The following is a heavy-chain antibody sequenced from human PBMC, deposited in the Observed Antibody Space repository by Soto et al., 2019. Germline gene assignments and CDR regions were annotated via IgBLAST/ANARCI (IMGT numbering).Heavy chain of an antibody. CDR3: VSQPHWARPFES. Sequence: RLGESGGGLVQPGGSLRLSCVAPGFNLSRYWMNWVRQAPGKGLEWVANINRDGGARNYAASVRGRFTISRDNTKHTLYLQMNSLRTEDTGVYYCVSQPHWARPFESWGQGTLVNVSS. D-gene: IGHD7-27*01. CDR1: GFNLSRYW. V-gene: IGHV3-7*01. J-gene: IGHJ4*02. CDR2: INRDGGAR.